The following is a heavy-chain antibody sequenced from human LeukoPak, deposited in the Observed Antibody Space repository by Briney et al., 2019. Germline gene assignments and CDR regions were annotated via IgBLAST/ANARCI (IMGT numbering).Heavy chain of an antibody. D-gene: IGHD2-15*01. CDR2: ISDSGGST. J-gene: IGHJ6*02. CDR1: GFPFSSYA. Sequence: GSLRLSCSASGFPFSSYAMHWVRQAPGKGPEYVSAISDSGGSTYYADSVRGRFTISRDNSKNTLYLQMSSLRAEDTAVYFCVRGYSFGPYGMDVWGQGTTVTVSS. V-gene: IGHV3-64D*09. CDR3: VRGYSFGPYGMDV.